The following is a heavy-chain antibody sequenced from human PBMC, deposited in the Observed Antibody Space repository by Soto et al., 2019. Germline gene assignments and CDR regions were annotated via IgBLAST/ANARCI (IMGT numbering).Heavy chain of an antibody. CDR3: ARARPTHYYYYMDV. CDR2: ISSSSSTI. J-gene: IGHJ6*03. CDR1: GFTFSSYS. Sequence: GSLRLSCAASGFTFSSYSMNWVRQAPGKGLEWVSYISSSSSTIYYADSVKGRFTISRDNAKNSLYLQMNSLRAEDTAVYYCARARPTHYYYYMDVWGKGTTVTVSS. V-gene: IGHV3-48*01.